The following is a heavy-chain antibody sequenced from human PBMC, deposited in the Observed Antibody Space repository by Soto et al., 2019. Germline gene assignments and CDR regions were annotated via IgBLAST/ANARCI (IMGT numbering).Heavy chain of an antibody. J-gene: IGHJ6*02. D-gene: IGHD6-25*01. Sequence: PXGSRRLSCAASGXTVSSYSMDGVRQAPGKGLELVACISYDGSKKYYADSVKGRFTIPRDNSKNTLYMQMNSLRAEDTAVHSRARDFAASSPHYYYYYGMDVWGQATTGTVSS. CDR1: GXTVSSYS. CDR2: ISYDGSKK. V-gene: IGHV3-30-3*01. CDR3: ARDFAASSPHYYYYYGMDV.